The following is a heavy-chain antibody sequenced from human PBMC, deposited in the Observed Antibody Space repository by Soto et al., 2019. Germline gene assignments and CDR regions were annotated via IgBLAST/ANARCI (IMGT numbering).Heavy chain of an antibody. CDR1: GYTFTGDP. D-gene: IGHD3-3*01. CDR3: ASASYYDVGPSYSRNAFDI. V-gene: IGHV1-2*02. CDR2: INPIFGGT. J-gene: IGHJ3*02. Sequence: ASVKVSGKTSGYTFTGDPIHWVRQAPGQGLEWMGWINPIFGGTNYAQKFQGRVTLTRDTSMNTAYLDLSRLRSDDTAVCYCASASYYDVGPSYSRNAFDIWGQGTMVTVSS.